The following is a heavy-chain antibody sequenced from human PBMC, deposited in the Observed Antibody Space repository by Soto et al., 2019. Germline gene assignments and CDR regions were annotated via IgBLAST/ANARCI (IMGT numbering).Heavy chain of an antibody. CDR1: GFTFSSYS. V-gene: IGHV3-21*01. D-gene: IGHD2-2*01. J-gene: IGHJ4*02. CDR2: ISSSSSYI. Sequence: GGSLRLSCAASGFTFSSYSMNWVHQAPGKGLEWVSSISSSSSYIYYADSVKGRFTISRDNAKNSLYLQMNSLRAEDTAVYYCARDRGYCSSTSCSHDYWGQGTLVTVSS. CDR3: ARDRGYCSSTSCSHDY.